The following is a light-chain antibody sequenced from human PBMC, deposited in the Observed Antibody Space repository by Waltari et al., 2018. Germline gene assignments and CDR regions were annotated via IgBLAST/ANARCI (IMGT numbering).Light chain of an antibody. J-gene: IGKJ2*01. CDR1: QSVLYTSKNDNY. Sequence: DIVMTQSPDSLAVSLGERATIHCTSSQSVLYTSKNDNYLAWYQQKPGQPPKLIIYWASTRGSGVPDRFSGSGSGKEFTLTINSLQAEDVALYYCHQYYAYPYTFGQGTKVEI. CDR2: WAS. CDR3: HQYYAYPYT. V-gene: IGKV4-1*01.